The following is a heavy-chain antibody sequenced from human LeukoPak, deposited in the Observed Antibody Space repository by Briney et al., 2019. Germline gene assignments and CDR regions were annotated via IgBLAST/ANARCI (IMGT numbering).Heavy chain of an antibody. CDR3: AGYSSGWFGAFHI. J-gene: IGHJ3*02. D-gene: IGHD6-19*01. V-gene: IGHV3-11*04. Sequence: GGSLRLSCAASGFTFSDYYMSWIRQAPGKGLEWLSYIISTGGTIYYVDSVKGRFTISRDKAKNSLYLQMNSLRAEDTAVYYCAGYSSGWFGAFHIWGQGTMVTVSS. CDR1: GFTFSDYY. CDR2: IISTGGTI.